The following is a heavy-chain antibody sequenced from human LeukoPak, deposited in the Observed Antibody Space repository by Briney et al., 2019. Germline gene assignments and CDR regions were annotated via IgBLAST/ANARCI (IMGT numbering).Heavy chain of an antibody. V-gene: IGHV3-74*01. CDR3: ARGAVAGANFDY. CDR2: ITTDGSGT. D-gene: IGHD1-26*01. CDR1: GFTFNSYW. Sequence: GGSLRLSCADSGFTFNSYWMHWVRQAPGKGLAWVSHITTDGSGTSYADSVKGRFTISRDNAKKTLYLQMNSLRAEDTAVYYCARGAVAGANFDYWGLGTLVTVSS. J-gene: IGHJ4*02.